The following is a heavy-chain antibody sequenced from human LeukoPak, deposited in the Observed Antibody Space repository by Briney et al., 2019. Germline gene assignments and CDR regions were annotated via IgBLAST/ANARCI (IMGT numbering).Heavy chain of an antibody. CDR3: ARMWGTSVFDSRNFFDY. V-gene: IGHV5-51*01. CDR2: IYPGDSDT. CDR1: GYNFTSYW. D-gene: IGHD5/OR15-5a*01. Sequence: KRGESLKISCKGSGYNFTSYWIGWVRQMPGQGLEWMGIIYPGDSDTRYSPSFQGQVTISADKSISTAYLQWSSLKASDTAMYYCARMWGTSVFDSRNFFDYWGQGTLVTVSS. J-gene: IGHJ4*02.